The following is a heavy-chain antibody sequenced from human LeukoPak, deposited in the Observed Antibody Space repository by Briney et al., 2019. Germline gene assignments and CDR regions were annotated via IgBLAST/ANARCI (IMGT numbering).Heavy chain of an antibody. CDR2: ISSSGSTI. CDR1: GFTFSSYE. D-gene: IGHD3-3*01. Sequence: GGSLRLSGAASGFTFSSYEMNWVRQAPGKGLEWVSYISSSGSTIYYADSVKGRFTISRDNAKNSLYLQMNSLRAEDTAVYYCARDFKGGGDFWSGYYTWFFDYWGQGTLVTVS. V-gene: IGHV3-48*03. J-gene: IGHJ4*02. CDR3: ARDFKGGGDFWSGYYTWFFDY.